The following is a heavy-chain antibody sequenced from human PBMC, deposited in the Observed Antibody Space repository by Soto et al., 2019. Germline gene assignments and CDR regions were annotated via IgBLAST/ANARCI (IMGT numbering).Heavy chain of an antibody. CDR1: GYTFTRYG. CDR2: INVGNGNT. D-gene: IGHD6-13*01. CDR3: ATATSIAAAATFDY. V-gene: IGHV1-3*01. Sequence: ASVKVSCKASGYTFTRYGMHWVRQAPGQSLEWIGWINVGNGNTNYAQKFQERVTITRDTSTSTAYMELSSLRSEDTAVYYCATATSIAAAATFDYWGQGTLVTVSS. J-gene: IGHJ4*02.